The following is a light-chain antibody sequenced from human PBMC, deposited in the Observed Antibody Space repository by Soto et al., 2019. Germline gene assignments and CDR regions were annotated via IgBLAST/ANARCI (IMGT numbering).Light chain of an antibody. Sequence: DIQMTQSPSSLSASVEGRVTITCRASQGIRIDLGWFQQRPGKAPKRLIYGASSLQSGVPSRFSGSGYGTEFTLTISNLQPEDFATYYCLQHNSFPRTFGQGTKVDIK. CDR1: QGIRID. CDR2: GAS. CDR3: LQHNSFPRT. J-gene: IGKJ1*01. V-gene: IGKV1-17*02.